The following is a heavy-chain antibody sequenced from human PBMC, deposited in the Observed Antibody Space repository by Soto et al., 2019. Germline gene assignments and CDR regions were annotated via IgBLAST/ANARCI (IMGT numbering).Heavy chain of an antibody. CDR2: IIPIFGAL. CDR3: ARRAVAPAPIGYFHYHLDV. D-gene: IGHD2-2*02. CDR1: GGTFDNYA. J-gene: IGHJ6*02. Sequence: QVQLVQSGAEVKKPGSSVKVSCKTSGGTFDNYAINWVRQAPGQGLEWMGGIIPIFGALNYAQKFQGRATITADKSTSTAYMELGSLTSEDTAVYYCARRAVAPAPIGYFHYHLDVWGQGTTVTVSS. V-gene: IGHV1-69*06.